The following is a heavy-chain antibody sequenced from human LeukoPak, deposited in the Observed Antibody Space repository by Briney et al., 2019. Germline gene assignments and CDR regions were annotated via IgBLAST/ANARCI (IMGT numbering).Heavy chain of an antibody. CDR1: GGSISSYY. Sequence: PSETLSLTSTVSGGSISSYYWSWIRQPPGKGLEWIGYIYYSGSTNYNPSLKSRVTISVDTSKNQFSLKLSSVTAADTAVDYCARLGYGDYLGGMDVWGQGTTVTVSS. J-gene: IGHJ6*02. V-gene: IGHV4-59*01. D-gene: IGHD4-17*01. CDR3: ARLGYGDYLGGMDV. CDR2: IYYSGST.